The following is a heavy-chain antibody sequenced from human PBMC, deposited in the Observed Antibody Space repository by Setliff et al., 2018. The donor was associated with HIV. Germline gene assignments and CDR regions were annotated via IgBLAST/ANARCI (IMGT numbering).Heavy chain of an antibody. CDR3: ARGARLLAGYSNRWDYYHMKV. CDR2: IYYSGST. V-gene: IGHV4-31*03. Sequence: SETLSLTCTVSGGSISSGGYYWSWIRQHPGKGLEWIGYIYYSGSTYYNPSLKSRVTMSVDTSKNQFSLKLSSVTAADTAVYYCARGARLLAGYSNRWDYYHMKVWGKGTTVTVSS. CDR1: GGSISSGGYY. D-gene: IGHD6-13*01. J-gene: IGHJ6*03.